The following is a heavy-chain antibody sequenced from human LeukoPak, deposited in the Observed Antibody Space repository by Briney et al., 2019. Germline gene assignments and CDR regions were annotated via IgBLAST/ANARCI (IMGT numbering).Heavy chain of an antibody. CDR2: IFPSGGEI. Sequence: PGGSLRLSCAASGFTFSTFAMIWVRQPPGKGLEWVSSIFPSGGEIHYADSVRGRFTISRDNSKSTLSLQMNSLKTEDTAVYYCTQSDPYYYYYMDVWGKGTTVTVS. CDR1: GFTFSTFA. CDR3: TQSDPYYYYYMDV. V-gene: IGHV3-23*01. J-gene: IGHJ6*03.